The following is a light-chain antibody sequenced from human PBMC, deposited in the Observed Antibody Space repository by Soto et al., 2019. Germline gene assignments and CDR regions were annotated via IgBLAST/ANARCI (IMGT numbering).Light chain of an antibody. CDR3: QQYYSYPPT. CDR1: QSISIW. J-gene: IGKJ1*01. Sequence: DIQMTQSPSTLAASLGDRVTITCRASQSISIWLAWYQQKPGKAPKLLIYQASSLESGVPSRFRGSGSGTDCTLTISCLQSEDFETYYCQQYYSYPPTFGQGTKVDI. V-gene: IGKV1-5*03. CDR2: QAS.